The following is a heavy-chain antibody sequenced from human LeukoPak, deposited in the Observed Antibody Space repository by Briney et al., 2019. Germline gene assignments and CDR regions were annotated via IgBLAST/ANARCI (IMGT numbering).Heavy chain of an antibody. CDR2: ISSSGSTI. D-gene: IGHD6-13*01. Sequence: GGSLRLSCAASGFTFSDYYMSWIRQAPGKGLEWVSYISSSGSTIYYADSVKGRFTIFRDNAKNSLYLQMNSLRAEDTAVYYCARDRGSSSWYNWFDPWGQGTLVTVSS. J-gene: IGHJ5*02. CDR1: GFTFSDYY. CDR3: ARDRGSSSWYNWFDP. V-gene: IGHV3-11*01.